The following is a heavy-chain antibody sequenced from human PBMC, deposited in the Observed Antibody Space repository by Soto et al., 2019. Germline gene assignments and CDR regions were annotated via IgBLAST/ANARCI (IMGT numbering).Heavy chain of an antibody. D-gene: IGHD2-2*01. V-gene: IGHV1-3*01. Sequence: ASVKVSCKASGYTFTSYAMHWVRQAPGQRLEWMGWINAGNGNTKYSQKFQGRVTITRDTSASTAYMELSSLRSEDTAVYYCARDFYCSSTSCYGYFDYWGQGTLVTVSS. CDR1: GYTFTSYA. J-gene: IGHJ4*02. CDR3: ARDFYCSSTSCYGYFDY. CDR2: INAGNGNT.